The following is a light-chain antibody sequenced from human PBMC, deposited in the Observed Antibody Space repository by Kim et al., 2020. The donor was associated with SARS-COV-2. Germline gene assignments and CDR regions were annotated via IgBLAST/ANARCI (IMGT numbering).Light chain of an antibody. CDR1: QSVSSSY. J-gene: IGKJ1*01. CDR2: GAS. V-gene: IGKV3-20*01. Sequence: PRERATLSCRASQSVSSSYLAWYQQKPGQAPRLLIYGASSRATGIPDRFSGSGSGTDFTLTISRLEPEDFAVYYCQQYGSSPKTFGQGTKVDIK. CDR3: QQYGSSPKT.